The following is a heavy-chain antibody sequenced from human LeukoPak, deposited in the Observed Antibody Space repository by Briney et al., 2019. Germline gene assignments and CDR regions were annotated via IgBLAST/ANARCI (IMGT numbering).Heavy chain of an antibody. V-gene: IGHV3-21*01. Sequence: GGSLGLSCAASGFTFSSYSMNWVRQAPGKGLEWVSSISSSSSYIYYADSVKGRFTISRDNAKNSLYLQMNSLRAEDTAVYYCASQIPLITVTTSSYYAFDIWGQGTMVTVSS. J-gene: IGHJ3*02. CDR2: ISSSSSYI. CDR1: GFTFSSYS. CDR3: ASQIPLITVTTSSYYAFDI. D-gene: IGHD4-17*01.